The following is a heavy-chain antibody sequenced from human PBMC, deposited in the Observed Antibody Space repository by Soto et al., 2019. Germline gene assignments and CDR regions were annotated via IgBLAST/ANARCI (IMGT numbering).Heavy chain of an antibody. D-gene: IGHD6-13*01. V-gene: IGHV2-5*01. CDR2: IYWNDDK. CDR3: ALRLGPRSSSWYDPLFDY. Sequence: SGPTLVNPTQTLTLTCTFSGFSLSTSGVGVGWIRQPPGKALEWLALIYWNDDKRYSPSLKSRLTITKDTSKNQVVLTMTNMDPVDTATYYCALRLGPRSSSWYDPLFDYWGQGTLVTVSS. CDR1: GFSLSTSGVG. J-gene: IGHJ4*02.